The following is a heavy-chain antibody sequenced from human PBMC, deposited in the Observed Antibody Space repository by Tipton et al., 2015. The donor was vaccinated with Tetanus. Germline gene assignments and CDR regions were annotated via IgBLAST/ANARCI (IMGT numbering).Heavy chain of an antibody. CDR3: AREVEAAGYDY. V-gene: IGHV4-59*01. Sequence: TLSLTCAVSGGSISSYYWSWIRQPPGKGLEWIGYISYRGSTNYNPSLKSRVTISVETSRNQFSLRLRSVTAADTAVYYCAREVEAAGYDYWGQGTLVTVSS. CDR1: GGSISSYY. CDR2: ISYRGST. D-gene: IGHD6-13*01. J-gene: IGHJ4*02.